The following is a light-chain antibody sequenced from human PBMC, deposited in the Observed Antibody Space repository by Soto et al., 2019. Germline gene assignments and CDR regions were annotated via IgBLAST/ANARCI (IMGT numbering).Light chain of an antibody. J-gene: IGLJ2*01. CDR2: EVS. V-gene: IGLV2-23*02. CDR1: SSDFGTYNS. Sequence: QSALPQPASVSGSPGQSITISCTGTSSDFGTYNSVSWYQQHPGKAPKLMIYEVSKRPSGVSNRFSGSKSGNTASLTISGLQAEDEADYYCCSYAGSSTLVFGGGTKLTVL. CDR3: CSYAGSSTLV.